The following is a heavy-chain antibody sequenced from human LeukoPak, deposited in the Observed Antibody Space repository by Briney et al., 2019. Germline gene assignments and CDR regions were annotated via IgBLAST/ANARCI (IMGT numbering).Heavy chain of an antibody. CDR2: ISWNSGSI. J-gene: IGHJ4*02. Sequence: GGSLRLSCAASGFTFDDYAMHWVRQAPGKGLEWVSGISWNSGSIGYADSVKGRFTISRDNAKNSLYLQMNSLRAEDTALYYCAKGAEYSSSPLDYWGQGTLVTVSS. D-gene: IGHD6-6*01. V-gene: IGHV3-9*01. CDR3: AKGAEYSSSPLDY. CDR1: GFTFDDYA.